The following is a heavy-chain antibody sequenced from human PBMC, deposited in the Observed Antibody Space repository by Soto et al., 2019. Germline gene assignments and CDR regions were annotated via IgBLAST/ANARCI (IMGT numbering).Heavy chain of an antibody. J-gene: IGHJ3*02. V-gene: IGHV4-39*01. CDR2: IYYSGST. CDR3: ARHFESSSWYDAFDI. CDR1: GGSISSSSYY. D-gene: IGHD6-13*01. Sequence: SETLSLTCTASGGSISSSSYYWGWIRQPPGKGLEWIGSIYYSGSTYYNPSLKSRGTISVDTSKNQFSLKLSSVTAADTAVYYCARHFESSSWYDAFDIWGQGKMVTVSS.